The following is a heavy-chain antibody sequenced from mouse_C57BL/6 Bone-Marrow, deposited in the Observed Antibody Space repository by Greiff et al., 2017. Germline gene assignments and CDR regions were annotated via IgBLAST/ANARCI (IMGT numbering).Heavy chain of an antibody. D-gene: IGHD2-1*01. Sequence: EVQLQQSGAELVRPGASVKLSCTASGFNIKDYYMHWVKQRPEQGLEWIGRIDPEDGDTKYTPKFQGKATLTADKTSNTAYLQLSSLTSEDTAVYYCATGAGYYGNYGGQGTTLTVTS. J-gene: IGHJ2*01. V-gene: IGHV14-1*01. CDR3: ATGAGYYGNY. CDR2: IDPEDGDT. CDR1: GFNIKDYY.